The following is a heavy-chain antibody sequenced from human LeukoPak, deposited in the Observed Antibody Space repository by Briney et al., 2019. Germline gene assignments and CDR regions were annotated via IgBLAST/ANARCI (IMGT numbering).Heavy chain of an antibody. D-gene: IGHD1-1*01. J-gene: IGHJ4*02. Sequence: GGSLRLSCAASGFTFSSNVMHWVRQAPGKGLEWVAVISYDGSNKYYTDSVKGRFTISRDNPKNTLYLQMNSLRAEDTAVYYCASEATTGAHVDYWGQGTLVTVPS. V-gene: IGHV3-30-3*01. CDR1: GFTFSSNV. CDR2: ISYDGSNK. CDR3: ASEATTGAHVDY.